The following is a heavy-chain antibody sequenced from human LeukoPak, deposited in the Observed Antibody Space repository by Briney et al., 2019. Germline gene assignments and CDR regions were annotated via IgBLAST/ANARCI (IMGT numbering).Heavy chain of an antibody. CDR1: GFTFSSYE. Sequence: PGRSLRLSCAASGFTFSSYEMNWVRQAPGKGLEWVSYISSSGSTIYYADSVKGRFTISRDNAKNSLYLQMNSLRAEGTAVYYCARAPFSYYYDSSGYPRVDYWGQGTLVTVSS. D-gene: IGHD3-22*01. CDR2: ISSSGSTI. V-gene: IGHV3-48*03. CDR3: ARAPFSYYYDSSGYPRVDY. J-gene: IGHJ4*02.